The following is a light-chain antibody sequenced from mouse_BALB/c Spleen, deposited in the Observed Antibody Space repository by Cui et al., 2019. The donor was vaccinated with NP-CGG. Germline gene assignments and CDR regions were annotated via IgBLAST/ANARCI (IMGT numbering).Light chain of an antibody. J-gene: IGLJ1*01. CDR1: TVTVTTNNY. CDR3: ALWYSNHWV. CDR2: GTN. V-gene: IGLV1*01. Sequence: QAVLTQESALTTSPRETVTLTCRSSTVTVTTNNYANWVQEKPDHLFTGLIGGTNNRAPGVPARFSGSLIGDKAALTITGAQTEDEAIYFCALWYSNHWVFGGGTKLTVL.